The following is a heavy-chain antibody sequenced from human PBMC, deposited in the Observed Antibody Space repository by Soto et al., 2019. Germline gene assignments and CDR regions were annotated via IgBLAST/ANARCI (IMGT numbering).Heavy chain of an antibody. Sequence: PSETLSLTCAVYGGSFSGYYWSWIRQPPGKGLEWIGEINHSGSTNYNPSLKSRVTISVDTSKNQFSLKLSSVTAADTAVYYCARGGAGTTFFQFYYYMDVWGKGTTVTVSS. CDR2: INHSGST. CDR3: ARGGAGTTFFQFYYYMDV. J-gene: IGHJ6*03. CDR1: GGSFSGYY. V-gene: IGHV4-34*01. D-gene: IGHD1-7*01.